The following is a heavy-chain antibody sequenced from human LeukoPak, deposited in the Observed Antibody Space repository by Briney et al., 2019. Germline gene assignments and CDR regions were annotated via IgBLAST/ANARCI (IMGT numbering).Heavy chain of an antibody. CDR1: GVSISSGSYY. V-gene: IGHV4-61*02. D-gene: IGHD5-12*01. CDR2: IYTSGST. J-gene: IGHJ5*02. CDR3: ARAVDIVATTLGWFDP. Sequence: SETLSLTCTVSGVSISSGSYYWSWIRQPAGKGLEWIGRIYTSGSTNYNPSLKSRVTISVDTSKNQFSLKLSSVTAADTAVYYCARAVDIVATTLGWFDPWGQGTLVTVSS.